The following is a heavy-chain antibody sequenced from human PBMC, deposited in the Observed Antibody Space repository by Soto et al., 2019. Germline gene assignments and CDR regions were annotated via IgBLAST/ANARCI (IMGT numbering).Heavy chain of an antibody. V-gene: IGHV3-53*04. J-gene: IGHJ5*02. CDR1: GFTVSSNY. CDR3: ARENSYGDYPGKYNWFDP. Sequence: GGSLRLSCAASGFTVSSNYMSWVRQAPGKGLEWVSVIYSGGSTYYADSVKGRFTISRHNSKNTLYLQMNSLRAEDTAVYYCARENSYGDYPGKYNWFDPWGQGTLVTVSS. D-gene: IGHD4-17*01. CDR2: IYSGGST.